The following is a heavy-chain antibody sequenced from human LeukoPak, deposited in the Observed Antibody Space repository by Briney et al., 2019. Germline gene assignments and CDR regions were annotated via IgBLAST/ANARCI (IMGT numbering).Heavy chain of an antibody. CDR1: GYTFTGYF. V-gene: IGHV1-2*02. Sequence: ASVRVSCKASGYTFTGYFMHWVRQAPGQGLDWMGWINPNTGGTKYAQKFQGRVTMTRDTPIGTAYMELSTVTSDDTAVYFCARVHATGYFSLDLGYWGQGTLVTVSS. D-gene: IGHD3-9*01. CDR2: INPNTGGT. CDR3: ARVHATGYFSLDLGY. J-gene: IGHJ4*02.